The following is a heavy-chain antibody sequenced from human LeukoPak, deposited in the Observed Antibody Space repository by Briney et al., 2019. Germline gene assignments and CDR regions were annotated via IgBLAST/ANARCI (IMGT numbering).Heavy chain of an antibody. CDR2: ISAYNGNT. CDR1: GYTFTSYG. V-gene: IGHV1-18*01. CDR3: ARGVFIYYYYYMDV. Sequence: GASVKVSCKASGYTFTSYGISWVRQAPGQGLEWMGWISAYNGNTSYAQKLQGRVTMTTDTSTSTAYMELRSLRSDDTAVYYCARGVFIYYYYYMDVWGKGTTVTVSS. D-gene: IGHD3-10*01. J-gene: IGHJ6*03.